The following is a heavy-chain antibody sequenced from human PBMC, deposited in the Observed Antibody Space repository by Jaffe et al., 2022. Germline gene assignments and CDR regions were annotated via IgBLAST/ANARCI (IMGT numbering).Heavy chain of an antibody. V-gene: IGHV4-61*02. D-gene: IGHD2-15*01. CDR3: ARVWYCSGGSCYSHYYMDV. CDR2: IYTSGST. Sequence: QVQLQESGPGLVKPSQTLSLTCTVSGGSISSGSYYWSWIRQPAGKGLEWIGRIYTSGSTNYNPSLKSRVTISVDTSKNQFSLKLSSVTAADTAVYYCARVWYCSGGSCYSHYYMDVWGKGTTVTVSS. CDR1: GGSISSGSYY. J-gene: IGHJ6*03.